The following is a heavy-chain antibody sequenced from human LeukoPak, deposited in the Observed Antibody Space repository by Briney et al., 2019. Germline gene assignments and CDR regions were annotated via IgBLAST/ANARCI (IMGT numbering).Heavy chain of an antibody. CDR2: IKSDGSST. CDR1: GFTFSSYW. V-gene: IGHV3-74*01. J-gene: IGHJ3*02. D-gene: IGHD3-9*01. Sequence: QSGGSLRLSCAASGFTFSSYWMHWVRQAPGKGLVWVSRIKSDGSSTSYADFVKGRFTISRDNAKNTLYVQMNSLRAEDTAVYYCARAYDILTANAFDIWGQGTMVTVSS. CDR3: ARAYDILTANAFDI.